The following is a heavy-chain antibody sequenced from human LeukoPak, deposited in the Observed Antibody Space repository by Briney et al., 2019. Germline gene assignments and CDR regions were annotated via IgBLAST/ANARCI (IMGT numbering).Heavy chain of an antibody. J-gene: IGHJ4*02. CDR3: ARDRVCSSTSCPYPDYYFDY. CDR1: GGSISSYY. D-gene: IGHD2-2*01. V-gene: IGHV4-4*07. CDR2: IYTSGST. Sequence: SETLCLTCTVSGGSISSYYWSWIRQPAGKVLERIGRIYTSGSTNYNPSLKSRVTMSVDTSKNQFSLKLSSVTAADTAVYYCARDRVCSSTSCPYPDYYFDYWGQGTLVTVSS.